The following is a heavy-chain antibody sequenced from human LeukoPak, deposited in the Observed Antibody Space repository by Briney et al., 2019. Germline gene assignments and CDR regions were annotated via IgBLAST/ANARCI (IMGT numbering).Heavy chain of an antibody. CDR3: ARDRASAPVLRYFDWSEGFDP. Sequence: SVKVSCKASGGTFSRYAISWVRQAPGQGLEWMGGIIPIFGTANYAQKFQGRVTITTDESTSTAYMELSSLRSEDTAVYYCARDRASAPVLRYFDWSEGFDPWGQGTLVTVSS. CDR1: GGTFSRYA. D-gene: IGHD3-9*01. CDR2: IIPIFGTA. V-gene: IGHV1-69*05. J-gene: IGHJ5*02.